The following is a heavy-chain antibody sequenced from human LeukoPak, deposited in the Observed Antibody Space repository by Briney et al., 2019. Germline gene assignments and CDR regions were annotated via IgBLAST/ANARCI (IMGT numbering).Heavy chain of an antibody. Sequence: PGGSLRLSCAASGFTVSSNYMNWVRQAPGKGLEWVSVCYSGGSTYYADSVKGRFTISRDSSKNTLYLQMNSLRAEDTAVYYCARSILQRGYSYGFVEYFDYWGQGTLVTVSS. CDR1: GFTVSSNY. CDR3: ARSILQRGYSYGFVEYFDY. V-gene: IGHV3-53*01. J-gene: IGHJ4*02. D-gene: IGHD5-18*01. CDR2: CYSGGST.